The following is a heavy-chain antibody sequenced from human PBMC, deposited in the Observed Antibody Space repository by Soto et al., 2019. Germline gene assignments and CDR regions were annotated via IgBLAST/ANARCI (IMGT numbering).Heavy chain of an antibody. D-gene: IGHD1-26*01. Sequence: XQTLSLTGVITGYSVSTNSAAWNSIRQSPSRGLEWLGRTYYRSKWYNDYAVSVKSRITLNPDTSKNQFSLQLNSVTPEDTAVYYCARDVRRVGATTNYYYGMDVWGQGTTVTVSS. CDR2: TYYRSKWYN. CDR3: ARDVRRVGATTNYYYGMDV. V-gene: IGHV6-1*01. CDR1: GYSVSTNSAA. J-gene: IGHJ6*02.